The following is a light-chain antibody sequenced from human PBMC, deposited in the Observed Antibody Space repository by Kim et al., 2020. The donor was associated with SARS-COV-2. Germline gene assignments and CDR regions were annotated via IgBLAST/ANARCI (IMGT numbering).Light chain of an antibody. CDR1: STDVGGYDF. V-gene: IGLV2-14*03. Sequence: QSALTQPASVSGSPGQSITVSCTGTSTDVGGYDFVSWYQQHPGKAPKLIIYDVSNRPAGISNRFSGSKSGNTAYLTISGLQADDEADYYCSAYRSDSTKLFGTGTKVTVL. J-gene: IGLJ1*01. CDR2: DVS. CDR3: SAYRSDSTKL.